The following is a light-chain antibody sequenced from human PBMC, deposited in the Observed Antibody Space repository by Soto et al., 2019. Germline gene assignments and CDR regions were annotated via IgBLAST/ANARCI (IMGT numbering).Light chain of an antibody. J-gene: IGKJ3*01. CDR3: QQRYTGPLT. Sequence: EIVLTQSPATLSLSPGERATLSCRASQSVSSYLAWYQQKPGQAPRLLIYDASNRATGISARFSGSGSGTDFTLTISRPEPEDFAVYYCQQRYTGPLTFGTGTKLDIK. CDR1: QSVSSY. CDR2: DAS. V-gene: IGKV3-11*01.